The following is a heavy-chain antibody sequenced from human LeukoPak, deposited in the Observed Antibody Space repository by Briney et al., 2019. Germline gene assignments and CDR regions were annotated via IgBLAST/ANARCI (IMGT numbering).Heavy chain of an antibody. CDR2: ISDSGSNT. CDR3: AKVTTWYSDL. J-gene: IGHJ2*01. CDR1: GLTFSNYA. V-gene: IGHV3-23*01. Sequence: PGASLRLSCAASGLTFSNYAMTWVRQAPGEGLEWVSGISDSGSNTYYADSAKDRFTISRDNSKSTLYLQMNSLRTEDAAVYYCAKVTTWYSDLWGRGTLVTISS. D-gene: IGHD1-14*01.